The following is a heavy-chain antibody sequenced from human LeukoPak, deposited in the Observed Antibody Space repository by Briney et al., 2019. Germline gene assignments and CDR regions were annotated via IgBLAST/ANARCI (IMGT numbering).Heavy chain of an antibody. J-gene: IGHJ4*02. V-gene: IGHV4-4*02. CDR2: IYHSGST. CDR1: GGSISSSNW. CDR3: ARGVARSSKFHFSYYFDY. D-gene: IGHD6-6*01. Sequence: SETLSLTCAVSGGSISSSNWWSWVRQPPGKGLEWIGEIYHSGSTNYNPSLKSRVTISVDKSKNQFSLKLGSVTAADTAVYYCARGVARSSKFHFSYYFDYWGQGTLVTVSS.